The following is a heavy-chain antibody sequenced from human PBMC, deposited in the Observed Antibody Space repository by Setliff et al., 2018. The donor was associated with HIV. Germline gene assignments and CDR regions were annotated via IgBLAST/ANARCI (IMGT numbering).Heavy chain of an antibody. V-gene: IGHV4-34*01. CDR3: AAFFVTPMTTQDF. CDR1: GGPSTDHY. J-gene: IGHJ4*02. Sequence: ASETLSLTCAVYGGPSTDHYWNWIRQSPGMGLEWIAEIHHTGYINYNPSLRSRVSVSRDMSSNQFSLRLSSVTAADAAVYYCAAFFVTPMTTQDFWGQGTLVTV. CDR2: IHHTGYI. D-gene: IGHD4-4*01.